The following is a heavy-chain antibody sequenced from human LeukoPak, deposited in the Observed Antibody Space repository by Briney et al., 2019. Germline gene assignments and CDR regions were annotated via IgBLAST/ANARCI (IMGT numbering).Heavy chain of an antibody. V-gene: IGHV4-39*07. Sequence: SETLSLTCTVSGGSPSSSSYYWGWLRQPPGTGLEWIGSIHYSGSTNYNPSLKSRVTISVNTSKNQFSMKLSSVTAADTAVYYCARGYCSGGSCYSYYYYNYMDVWGKGTTVTVSS. CDR3: ARGYCSGGSCYSYYYYNYMDV. D-gene: IGHD2-15*01. CDR1: GGSPSSSSYY. J-gene: IGHJ6*03. CDR2: IHYSGST.